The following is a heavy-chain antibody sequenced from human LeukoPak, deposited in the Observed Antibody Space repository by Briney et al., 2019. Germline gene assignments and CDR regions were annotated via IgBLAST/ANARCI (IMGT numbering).Heavy chain of an antibody. Sequence: PGGSLRLSCAASGLTFSSYEMNWVRQAPGKGLERVSYISSSGSTTYYADSVKGRFTIFRDNSKNTVYMQMNSLRADDTAVYYCARDVALLTPDFDYWGQGTLVTVSS. D-gene: IGHD3-9*01. CDR3: ARDVALLTPDFDY. CDR1: GLTFSSYE. CDR2: ISSSGSTT. J-gene: IGHJ4*02. V-gene: IGHV3-48*03.